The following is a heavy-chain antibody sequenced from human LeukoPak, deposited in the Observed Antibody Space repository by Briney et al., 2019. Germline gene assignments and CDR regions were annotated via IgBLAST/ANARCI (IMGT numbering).Heavy chain of an antibody. CDR2: IKSKTDDGTT. CDR3: TTEFGRRPGGTYYYFDY. D-gene: IGHD1-26*01. Sequence: GGSLRLSCAASGFTFNNAWMSWVRQAPGKGLEWVGRIKSKTDDGTTDYAAPVRGRFTISRDDSKMTLYLQMNSLKTEDTAVYFCTTEFGRRPGGTYYYFDYWGQGTLVTVSS. J-gene: IGHJ4*02. CDR1: GFTFNNAW. V-gene: IGHV3-15*01.